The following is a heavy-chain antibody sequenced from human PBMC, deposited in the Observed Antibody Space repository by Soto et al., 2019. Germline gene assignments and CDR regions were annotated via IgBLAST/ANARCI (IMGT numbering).Heavy chain of an antibody. V-gene: IGHV3-48*02. CDR2: ITGSSTTI. CDR3: TTSNGHLDS. D-gene: IGHD2-8*01. J-gene: IGHJ4*02. Sequence: PGGSLRLSCAASGFNFNIYSMNWVRQAPGKGLEWVSYITGSSTTIHYADSVKGRFTISRDNAKNSLFLQMNSLRDEDTAVYYCTTSNGHLDSWGRGTLVTVSS. CDR1: GFNFNIYS.